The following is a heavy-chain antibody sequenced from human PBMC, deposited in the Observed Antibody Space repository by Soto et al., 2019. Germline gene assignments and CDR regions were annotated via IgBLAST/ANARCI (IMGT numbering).Heavy chain of an antibody. D-gene: IGHD3-3*01. J-gene: IGHJ6*04. CDR3: ATSWVWSGYYTAYYYYGMDV. Sequence: ASVKLSCKVSGYTLTELSMHWVRQAPGKGLEWMGGFDPEDGETIYAQKFQGRVTMTEDTSTDTAYMELSSLRSEDTAVYYCATSWVWSGYYTAYYYYGMDVWGKGTTVTVSS. CDR1: GYTLTELS. V-gene: IGHV1-24*01. CDR2: FDPEDGET.